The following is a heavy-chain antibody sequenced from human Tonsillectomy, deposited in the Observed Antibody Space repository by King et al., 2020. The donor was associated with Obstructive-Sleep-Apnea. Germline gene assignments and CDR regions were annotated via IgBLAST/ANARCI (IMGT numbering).Heavy chain of an antibody. Sequence: VQLVESGGGVVQPGRSLRLSCAASGFTFDNYGMHWVRQAPGKGLEWVAVISHDGTDKYYADSVKGRFTISRDNSRNTLYLQMDSLRTDDTALFYCARVSLPGYCGRASCYSPDYWGQGALVTVSS. CDR2: ISHDGTDK. V-gene: IGHV3-30*03. J-gene: IGHJ4*02. D-gene: IGHD2-15*01. CDR1: GFTFDNYG. CDR3: ARVSLPGYCGRASCYSPDY.